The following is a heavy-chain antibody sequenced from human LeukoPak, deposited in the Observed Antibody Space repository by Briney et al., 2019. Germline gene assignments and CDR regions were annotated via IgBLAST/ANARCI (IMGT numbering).Heavy chain of an antibody. CDR1: GYTFTGYY. V-gene: IGHV1-2*02. J-gene: IGHJ1*01. CDR3: AREGYYDSNGDAEYFQH. Sequence: ASVKVSCKASGYTFTGYYMHWVRQAPGQGLEWMGWINPNSGGTNYAQKLQGRVTMTTDTSTSTAYMELRSLRSDDTAVYYCAREGYYDSNGDAEYFQHWGQGTLVTVSS. D-gene: IGHD3-22*01. CDR2: INPNSGGT.